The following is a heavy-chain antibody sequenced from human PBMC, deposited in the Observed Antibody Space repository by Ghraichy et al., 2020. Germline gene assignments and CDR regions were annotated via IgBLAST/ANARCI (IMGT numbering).Heavy chain of an antibody. CDR3: ARDPKYCSGGSCYEYYFDY. J-gene: IGHJ4*02. CDR1: GFTFSSYS. D-gene: IGHD2-15*01. Sequence: GGSLRLSCAASGFTFSSYSMNWVRQAPGKGLEWVSYISSSSTIYYADSVKGRFTISRDNAKNSLYLQMNSLRDEDTAVYYCARDPKYCSGGSCYEYYFDYWGQGTLVTVSS. V-gene: IGHV3-48*02. CDR2: ISSSSTI.